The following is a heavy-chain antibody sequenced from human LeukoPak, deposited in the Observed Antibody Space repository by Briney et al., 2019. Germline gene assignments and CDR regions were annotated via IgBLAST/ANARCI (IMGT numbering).Heavy chain of an antibody. V-gene: IGHV3-7*01. CDR3: ARAEPYYYDSGSYFDY. Sequence: PGGSLRLSCAASGFTFSSYWMSWVRQAPGKGLEWVANIKQDGSEKYYVDSVKGRFTISRDNAKKSLYLQMNSLRAEDTAVYYCARAEPYYYDSGSYFDYWGQGTLLTVSS. D-gene: IGHD3-10*01. J-gene: IGHJ4*02. CDR2: IKQDGSEK. CDR1: GFTFSSYW.